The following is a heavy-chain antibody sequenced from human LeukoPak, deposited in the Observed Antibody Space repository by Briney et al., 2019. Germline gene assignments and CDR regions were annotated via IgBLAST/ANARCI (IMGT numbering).Heavy chain of an antibody. CDR3: AKDRGVTTGLGSFDI. D-gene: IGHD4-11*01. CDR2: ISGSGGAT. CDR1: GFTFDDYA. Sequence: PGGSLRLSCAASGFTFDDYAMHWVRQAPGKGLEWVSAISGSGGATYYADSVKGRFTISRENSKNTLSLQMNSLRAEDTALYYCAKDRGVTTGLGSFDIWGQGTMVTVSS. V-gene: IGHV3-23*01. J-gene: IGHJ3*02.